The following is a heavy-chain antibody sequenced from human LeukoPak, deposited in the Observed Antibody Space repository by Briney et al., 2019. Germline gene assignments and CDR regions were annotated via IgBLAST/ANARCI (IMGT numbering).Heavy chain of an antibody. J-gene: IGHJ4*02. CDR3: ARGGATRGRFEN. CDR1: GFDFNVQT. V-gene: IGHV3-7*01. CDR2: MREDGTEI. Sequence: GSLRLSCAASGFDFNVQTMSWVRQAPGKGLDWVASMREDGTEIHYVDSVKGRFTICRDNPKNSLYLQMNSLRAEDTAVYYCARGGATRGRFENWGQGTQVTVSS. D-gene: IGHD1-26*01.